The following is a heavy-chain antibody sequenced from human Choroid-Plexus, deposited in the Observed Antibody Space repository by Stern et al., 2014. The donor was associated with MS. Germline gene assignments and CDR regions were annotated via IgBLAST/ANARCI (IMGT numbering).Heavy chain of an antibody. CDR2: ASYDGSNK. Sequence: VQLVESGGGVVQPGRPLRLSCVASGFTFGSCAMHWVRQAPGKGLGWEAGASYDGSNKYYADSVKVRFTISRDNSQNTLYMQMSSLRPEDTAVYYCAKDRQYLTYFFDHWGQGSLVTVSS. D-gene: IGHD2/OR15-2a*01. CDR3: AKDRQYLTYFFDH. J-gene: IGHJ5*02. V-gene: IGHV3-30*18. CDR1: GFTFGSCA.